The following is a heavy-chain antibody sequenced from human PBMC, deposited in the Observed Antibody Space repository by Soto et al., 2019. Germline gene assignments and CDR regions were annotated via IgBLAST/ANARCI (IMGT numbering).Heavy chain of an antibody. Sequence: PSETLSLTCAVSGYSIRTAYYWGWIREPPGMGLEWIGSVYHSGTPSYHPSLKSRLTMSLDTSRNQFSLKLSTLTAADTAVYYCARAWGYTGYDSPAVVAYWGQGTLVTVSS. CDR1: GYSIRTAYY. V-gene: IGHV4-38-2*01. CDR2: VYHSGTP. D-gene: IGHD5-12*01. J-gene: IGHJ4*02. CDR3: ARAWGYTGYDSPAVVAY.